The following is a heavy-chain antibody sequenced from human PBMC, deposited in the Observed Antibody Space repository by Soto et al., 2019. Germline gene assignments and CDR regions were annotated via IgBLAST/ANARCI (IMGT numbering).Heavy chain of an antibody. V-gene: IGHV3-23*01. CDR3: AKAPDTAMANWDWFDP. CDR1: GFTFSSYA. J-gene: IGHJ5*02. CDR2: ISGSGGST. D-gene: IGHD5-18*01. Sequence: EVQLLESGGGLVQPGGSLRLSCAASGFTFSSYAMSWVRQAPGKGLEWVSAISGSGGSTYYADSVKGRFTISRDNSKNTLYLQMNSLRAEDTAVYYGAKAPDTAMANWDWFDPWGQGTLVTVSS.